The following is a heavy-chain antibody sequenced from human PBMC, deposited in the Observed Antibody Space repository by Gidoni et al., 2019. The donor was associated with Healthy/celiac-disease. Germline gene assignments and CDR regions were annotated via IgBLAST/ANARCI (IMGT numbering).Heavy chain of an antibody. CDR1: GFTFSRYS. J-gene: IGHJ4*02. Sequence: EVQLVESGGGLVQPGGSLRLSCAASGFTFSRYSMNWVRQAPGKGLEWVSYISSSSSTIYYADSVKGRFTISRDNAKNSLYLQMNSLRAEDTAVYYCARVNLGYYDSSGRDYWGQGTLVTVSS. CDR3: ARVNLGYYDSSGRDY. CDR2: ISSSSSTI. D-gene: IGHD3-22*01. V-gene: IGHV3-48*01.